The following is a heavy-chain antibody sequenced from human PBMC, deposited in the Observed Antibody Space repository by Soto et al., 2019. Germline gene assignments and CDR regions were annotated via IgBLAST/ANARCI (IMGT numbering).Heavy chain of an antibody. J-gene: IGHJ4*02. Sequence: QVQLVQSGAVVMRPGASVKVSCKASAYTFSTYGFSWVRQAPGQGLEWMGWISSYSGNTNYAQKLQGRVTMTTDTSTSTAYMELRSLRSDDTAVYYCAMPACGSGYETFDYWGQGTLVTVSS. D-gene: IGHD5-12*01. CDR2: ISSYSGNT. CDR1: AYTFSTYG. CDR3: AMPACGSGYETFDY. V-gene: IGHV1-18*01.